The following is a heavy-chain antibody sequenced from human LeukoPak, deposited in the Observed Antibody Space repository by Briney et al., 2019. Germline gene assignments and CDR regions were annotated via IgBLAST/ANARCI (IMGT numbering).Heavy chain of an antibody. V-gene: IGHV3-53*01. CDR3: VRGTAR. J-gene: IGHJ4*02. CDR2: IYTGDKT. D-gene: IGHD4-17*01. Sequence: GGSLRLSCVVSGFSVSTRYMSWVRQAPGKGLEWVSVIYTGDKTYYADSVKGRFIISRDNSKNILYLQMDSLRAEDTALYYCVRGTARWGQGTLVTVSS. CDR1: GFSVSTRY.